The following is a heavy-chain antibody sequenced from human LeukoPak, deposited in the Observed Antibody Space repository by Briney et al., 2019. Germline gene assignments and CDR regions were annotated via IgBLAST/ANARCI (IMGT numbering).Heavy chain of an antibody. V-gene: IGHV3-23*01. J-gene: IGHJ4*02. CDR2: ISDSGGRT. D-gene: IGHD3-22*01. CDR3: AKRGVVIRVILVGFHKEAYYFDS. Sequence: GGSLRLYCAVSGITLSNYGMSWVRQAPGKGLEWVAGISDSGGRTNYADSVKGRFTISRDNPKNTLYLQMNSLRAEDTAVYFCAKRGVVIRVILVGFHKEAYYFDSWGQGALVTVSS. CDR1: GITLSNYG.